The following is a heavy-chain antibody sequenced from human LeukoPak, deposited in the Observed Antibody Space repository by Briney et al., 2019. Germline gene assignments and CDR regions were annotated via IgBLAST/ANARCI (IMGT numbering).Heavy chain of an antibody. Sequence: SETLSLTCAVSGGSISSGGYSWSWIRQPPGKGLEWIGYIYHSGSTYYNPSLKSRVTISVDRSKNQFSLKLSSVTAADTAVYYCAREAYYYDSSGYLLDYWGQGTLVTVSS. D-gene: IGHD3-22*01. J-gene: IGHJ4*02. CDR3: AREAYYYDSSGYLLDY. CDR1: GGSISSGGYS. V-gene: IGHV4-30-2*01. CDR2: IYHSGST.